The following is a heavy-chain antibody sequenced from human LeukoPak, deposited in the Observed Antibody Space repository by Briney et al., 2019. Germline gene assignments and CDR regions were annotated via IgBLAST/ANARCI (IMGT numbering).Heavy chain of an antibody. D-gene: IGHD4-17*01. Sequence: ASVKVSCKASGGTFSSYAISWVRQAPGQGLEWMGWMNPNSGNTGYAQKFQGRVTITRSTSISTAYMELSSLRSEDTAVYYCARAPVTTGPYYYYMDVWGKGTAVTVSS. CDR3: ARAPVTTGPYYYYMDV. CDR2: MNPNSGNT. CDR1: GGTFSSYA. J-gene: IGHJ6*03. V-gene: IGHV1-8*03.